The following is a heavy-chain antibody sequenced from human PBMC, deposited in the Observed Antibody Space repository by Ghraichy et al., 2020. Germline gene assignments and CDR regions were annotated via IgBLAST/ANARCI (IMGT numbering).Heavy chain of an antibody. Sequence: GESLNISCAASGFTFSNYWMTWVRQAPGKGLEWVANIKQDGSEKYYVDSVKGRFTISRDNAKNSLYLQMNSLRAEDTAVYYCVSTYGMDVWGQGTTVTVSS. CDR1: GFTFSNYW. CDR2: IKQDGSEK. J-gene: IGHJ6*02. V-gene: IGHV3-7*01. CDR3: VSTYGMDV.